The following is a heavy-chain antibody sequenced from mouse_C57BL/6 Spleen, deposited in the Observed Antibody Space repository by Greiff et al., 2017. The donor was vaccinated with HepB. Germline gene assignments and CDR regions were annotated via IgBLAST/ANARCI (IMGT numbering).Heavy chain of an antibody. V-gene: IGHV1-53*01. CDR1: GYTFTSYW. CDR3: ARKDYSNYYWYCDV. CDR2: INPSNGGT. Sequence: QVQLQQPGTELVKPGASVKLSCKASGYTFTSYWMPWVKQRPGQGLEWIGNINPSNGGTNYNEKFKSKATLTVDKSSSTAYMQLSSLTSEDSAVYYCARKDYSNYYWYCDVWGTGTTVTVAS. J-gene: IGHJ1*03. D-gene: IGHD2-5*01.